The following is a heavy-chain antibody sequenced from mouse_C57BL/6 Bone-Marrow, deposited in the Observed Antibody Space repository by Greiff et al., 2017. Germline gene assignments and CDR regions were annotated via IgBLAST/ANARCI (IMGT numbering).Heavy chain of an antibody. CDR2: FTMYSEAT. CDR1: YFAFMASA. V-gene: IGHV1-49*01. Sequence: LQQSGAELVRPGSSVKLSCKDSYFAFMASAMHWVKQRPGHGLEWIGSFTMYSEATEYRENFKGKATLTANTSSSTAYMELSSLTSEDSAVYYCARGPIYYGTPGAMDYWGQGTSVTVSS. D-gene: IGHD2-1*01. CDR3: ARGPIYYGTPGAMDY. J-gene: IGHJ4*01.